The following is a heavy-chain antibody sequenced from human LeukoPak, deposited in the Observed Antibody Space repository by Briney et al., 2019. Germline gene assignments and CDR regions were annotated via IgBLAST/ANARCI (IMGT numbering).Heavy chain of an antibody. CDR3: ARDSSIYYGMDV. D-gene: IGHD6-13*01. V-gene: IGHV3-21*01. CDR2: ISSSSSYI. CDR1: GFTLSSYS. Sequence: GGSLRLSCAASGFTLSSYSMNWVRQAPGKGLEWVSSISSSSSYIYYADSVKGRFTISRDNAKNSLYLQMNSLRAEDTAVYYCARDSSIYYGMDVWGQGTTVTVSS. J-gene: IGHJ6*02.